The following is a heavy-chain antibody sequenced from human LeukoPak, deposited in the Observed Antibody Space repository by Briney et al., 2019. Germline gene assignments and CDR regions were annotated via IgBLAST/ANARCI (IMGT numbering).Heavy chain of an antibody. CDR2: IFSNDEK. CDR3: SRIRGGPYYYDSRNYYYDAFDI. Sequence: SGPVLVKPTETLTLTCTVSGFSLSNSRMGVSWIRQPPGKALEWLAHIFSNDEKSYSTSLKSRLTISKDPSKSQVVLTMTNMDPADTATYYCSRIRGGPYYYDSRNYYYDAFDIWGQGTMVTVSS. CDR1: GFSLSNSRMG. V-gene: IGHV2-26*01. J-gene: IGHJ3*02. D-gene: IGHD3-22*01.